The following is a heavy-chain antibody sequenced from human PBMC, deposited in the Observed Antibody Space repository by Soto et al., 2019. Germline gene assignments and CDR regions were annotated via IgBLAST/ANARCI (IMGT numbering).Heavy chain of an antibody. Sequence: ASVKVSCKASGYTFTSYDINWVRQATGQGLEWMGWMNPNSGNTGYAQKFQGRVTMTRNTSISTAYMELSSLRSEDTAVYYCARDPTYSGYDYVSSHAFDIWGQGTMVTVSS. V-gene: IGHV1-8*01. J-gene: IGHJ3*02. CDR2: MNPNSGNT. D-gene: IGHD5-12*01. CDR1: GYTFTSYD. CDR3: ARDPTYSGYDYVSSHAFDI.